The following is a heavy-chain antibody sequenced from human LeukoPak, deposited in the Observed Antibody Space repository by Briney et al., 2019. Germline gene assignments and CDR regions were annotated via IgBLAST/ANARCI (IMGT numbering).Heavy chain of an antibody. J-gene: IGHJ4*02. CDR2: LYSDGST. V-gene: IGHV3-66*01. Sequence: GGSLILSCVVSGFTVSSNYMSWVRQAPGKGLEWVSILYSDGSTYYADSVEGRFTISRDNSKNTLFFQMNSLRVEDTAVYYCAKSERLTMIGGWAPTFDTWGQGTLVTVSS. CDR3: AKSERLTMIGGWAPTFDT. D-gene: IGHD3-22*01. CDR1: GFTVSSNY.